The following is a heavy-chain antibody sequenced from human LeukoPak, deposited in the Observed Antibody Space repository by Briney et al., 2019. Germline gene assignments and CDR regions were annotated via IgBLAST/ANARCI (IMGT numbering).Heavy chain of an antibody. CDR1: GGSFSGYY. V-gene: IGHV4-34*01. J-gene: IGHJ4*02. CDR3: ARGIPYSSSWAFDH. CDR2: ISHTRST. Sequence: SETLSLTCAVYGGSFSGYYWSWIRQPPGKGLEWIGEISHTRSTNYNPSLKSRVTISVDMSKNQFSLRLSSVTAADTALYYCARGIPYSSSWAFDHWGQGTLVTVSS. D-gene: IGHD6-13*01.